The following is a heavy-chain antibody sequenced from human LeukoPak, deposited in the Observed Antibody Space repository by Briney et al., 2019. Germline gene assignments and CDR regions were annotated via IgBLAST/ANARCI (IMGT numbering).Heavy chain of an antibody. V-gene: IGHV4-31*03. D-gene: IGHD6-25*01. J-gene: IGHJ4*02. CDR2: IYYSGST. CDR3: ARMEAGQRRTIDY. Sequence: SQTLPLTCTVSGGSISSGGYYWSWIRQHPGKGLEWIGYIYYSGSTYYNPSLKSRVTISVDTSKNQFSLKLSSVTAADTAVYYCARMEAGQRRTIDYWGQGTLVTVSS. CDR1: GGSISSGGYY.